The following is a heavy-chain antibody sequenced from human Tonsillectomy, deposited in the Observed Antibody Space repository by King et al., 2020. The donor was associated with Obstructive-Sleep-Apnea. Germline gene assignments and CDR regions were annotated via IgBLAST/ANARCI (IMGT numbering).Heavy chain of an antibody. CDR3: AREGRYYGSGSPYFDY. V-gene: IGHV4-31*03. CDR2: ISYSGNP. CDR1: GGSISSGGYY. D-gene: IGHD3-10*01. J-gene: IGHJ4*02. Sequence: QLQESGPGLVKPSQTLSLTCTVSGGSISSGGYYWSWIRQHPGKGLEWIGYISYSGNPYYNPSLTSRVTISVDTSKNQFSLKLSTVTAADTAVYYCAREGRYYGSGSPYFDYWGQGTLVTVSS.